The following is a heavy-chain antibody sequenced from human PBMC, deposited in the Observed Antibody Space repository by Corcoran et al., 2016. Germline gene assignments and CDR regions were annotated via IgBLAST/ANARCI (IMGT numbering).Heavy chain of an antibody. V-gene: IGHV1-18*01. D-gene: IGHD3-3*01. J-gene: IGHJ6*02. CDR2: ISAYNGNT. Sequence: QVQLVQSGAEVKKPGASVKVSCKASGYTFTSYGISWVRQAPGQGLEWMGWISAYNGNTNYAQKLQGRVTMTTDTSTSTAYMELRSLRTDDTAVYYGARDQGGFFGVVIIPYYGMDVWGQGTTVTVSS. CDR1: GYTFTSYG. CDR3: ARDQGGFFGVVIIPYYGMDV.